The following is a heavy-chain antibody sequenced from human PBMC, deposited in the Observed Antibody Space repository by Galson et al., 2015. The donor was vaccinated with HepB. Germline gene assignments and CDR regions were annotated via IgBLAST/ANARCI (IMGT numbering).Heavy chain of an antibody. D-gene: IGHD3-3*01. CDR3: FGEGGY. Sequence: SLRLSCAASGFTFSGSAVHWVRQASGKGLEWVGHIRGKPNNYATAYAASVKGRFTISRDDSETTAYLHMSTLRTEDTAVYYCFGEGGYWGQGTLVTVSS. CDR1: GFTFSGSA. J-gene: IGHJ4*02. V-gene: IGHV3-73*01. CDR2: IRGKPNNYAT.